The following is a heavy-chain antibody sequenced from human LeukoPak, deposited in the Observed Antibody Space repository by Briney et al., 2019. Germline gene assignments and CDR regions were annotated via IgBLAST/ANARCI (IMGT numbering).Heavy chain of an antibody. CDR2: IKGDESAK. V-gene: IGHV3-7*01. D-gene: IGHD1-26*01. CDR1: GFTFRNYW. CDR3: ARDVGGSLDY. Sequence: GGSLRLSCAASGFTFRNYWMAWVRQAPGKGLEWVANIKGDESAKHQADSVKGRFTIFRDNAQNSVYLQMNSLRADDTAVYYWARDVGGSLDYLGRGTLVTVSS. J-gene: IGHJ4*02.